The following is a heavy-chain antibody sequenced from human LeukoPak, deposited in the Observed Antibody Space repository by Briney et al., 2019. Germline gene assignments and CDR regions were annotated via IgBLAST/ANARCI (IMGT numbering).Heavy chain of an antibody. D-gene: IGHD2-15*01. CDR1: GGSISSSSYY. CDR2: IYYSGST. CDR3: ARARNKYCSGGSCYPDY. Sequence: PSETLSLTCTVSGGSISSSSYYWGWIRQPPGKGLEWIGSIYYSGSTYYNPSLKSRVTISVDTSKNQFSLKLSSVTAADTAVYYCARARNKYCSGGSCYPDYWGQGTLVTVSS. J-gene: IGHJ4*02. V-gene: IGHV4-39*07.